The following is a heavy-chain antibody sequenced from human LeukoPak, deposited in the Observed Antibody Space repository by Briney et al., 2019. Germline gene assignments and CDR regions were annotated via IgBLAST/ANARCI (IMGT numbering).Heavy chain of an antibody. J-gene: IGHJ4*02. CDR2: ISGSGAYT. D-gene: IGHD6-13*01. Sequence: SGGSLRLSCAASGFTFSNYAMSWVRQAPGKGLEWVSAISGSGAYTYYADSVKGRLTISRDNSKNTLYLQMNSLRAEDTAVYYCAREHGWVAAAGTLDYWGQGTLVTVSS. CDR3: AREHGWVAAAGTLDY. CDR1: GFTFSNYA. V-gene: IGHV3-23*01.